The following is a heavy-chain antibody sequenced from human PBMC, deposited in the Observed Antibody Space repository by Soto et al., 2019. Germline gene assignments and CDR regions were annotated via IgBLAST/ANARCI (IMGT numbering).Heavy chain of an antibody. V-gene: IGHV3-21*01. CDR1: GFSFSNYG. CDR2: ISSSSSYI. D-gene: IGHD2-2*01. CDR3: ARSYCPSTSCYVVWFDP. J-gene: IGHJ5*02. Sequence: EVQLVESGGGLVKPGGSLRLSCAASGFSFSNYGMNWVRQAPGKGLEWVSSISSSSSYISYADSVQGRFTISRDNAKNSVYLQMNSLRAEDTAVDYCARSYCPSTSCYVVWFDPWGQGTLVTVSS.